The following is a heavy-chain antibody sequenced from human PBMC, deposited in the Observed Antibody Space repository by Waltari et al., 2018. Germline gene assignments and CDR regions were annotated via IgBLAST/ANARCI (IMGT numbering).Heavy chain of an antibody. CDR1: GFTFSSYE. Sequence: EVQLVESGGGLVQPGGSLGLSCAASGFTFSSYEMNWVRQAPGKGLEWVSYISSSGSTIYYADSVKGRFTISRDNAKNSLYLQMNSLRAEDTAVYYCARGGRDSSGWFDYWGQGTLVTVSS. V-gene: IGHV3-48*03. D-gene: IGHD6-19*01. CDR2: ISSSGSTI. J-gene: IGHJ5*01. CDR3: ARGGRDSSGWFDY.